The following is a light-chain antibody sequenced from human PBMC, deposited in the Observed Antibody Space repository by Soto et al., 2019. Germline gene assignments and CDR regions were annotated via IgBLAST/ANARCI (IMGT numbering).Light chain of an antibody. J-gene: IGLJ3*02. CDR3: TSYTRSDIGV. CDR2: DVS. V-gene: IGLV2-14*01. Sequence: QSALTQPASVSGSPGQSITISCTGTSSDVGGYDFVSWYQQRPGKAPKLIIYDVSNRPSGVSNRFSGSKSGNTASLTISGPQAEDEADYYCTSYTRSDIGVFGGGTKLTVL. CDR1: SSDVGGYDF.